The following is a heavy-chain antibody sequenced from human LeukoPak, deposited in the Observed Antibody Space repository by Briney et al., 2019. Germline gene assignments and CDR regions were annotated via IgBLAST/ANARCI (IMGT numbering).Heavy chain of an antibody. D-gene: IGHD1-1*01. J-gene: IGHJ4*02. V-gene: IGHV3-11*01. CDR2: ISGSSGTI. Sequence: PGGSLRLSCAASRFTFIDYYTSWIRQAPGKGLEWISYISGSSGTIYYGDSVKGRFTISRDNAKNSLYLQMNSLRAENTAVYYCARRQLTSRPVDYWGQGTLVTVSS. CDR1: RFTFIDYY. CDR3: ARRQLTSRPVDY.